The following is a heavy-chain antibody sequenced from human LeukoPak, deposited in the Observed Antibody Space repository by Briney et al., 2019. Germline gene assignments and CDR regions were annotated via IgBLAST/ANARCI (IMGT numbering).Heavy chain of an antibody. D-gene: IGHD2-15*01. CDR3: ARAATAYCSGGPSCTVSFFDY. J-gene: IGHJ4*02. Sequence: GASVKVSCKASGGTFSSYAISWVRQAPGQGLEWMGGIIPIFGTANYAQKFRVTITADESTSTAYMELSSLRSEDTAVYYCARAATAYCSGGPSCTVSFFDYWGQGTLVTVSS. CDR1: GGTFSSYA. CDR2: IIPIFGTA. V-gene: IGHV1-69*13.